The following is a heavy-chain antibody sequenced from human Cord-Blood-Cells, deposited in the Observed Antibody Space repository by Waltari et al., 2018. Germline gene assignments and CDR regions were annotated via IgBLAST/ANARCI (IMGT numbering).Heavy chain of an antibody. V-gene: IGHV1-69*09. J-gene: IGHJ4*02. Sequence: QVQLVQSGAAVTKPGSSVKVSCKASGGTFSSYAISWLRPAPGQGLEWMGRIIPVLGIANYEQKLQGRVTINADKSTSTAYMERSSLRSEDTAVYYCARRGRYSGYDFDYWGQGTLVTVSS. D-gene: IGHD5-12*01. CDR3: ARRGRYSGYDFDY. CDR2: IIPVLGIA. CDR1: GGTFSSYA.